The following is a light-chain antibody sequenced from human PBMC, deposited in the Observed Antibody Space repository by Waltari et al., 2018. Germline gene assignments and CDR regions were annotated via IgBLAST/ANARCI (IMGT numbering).Light chain of an antibody. V-gene: IGKV2-30*01. CDR1: QSLVYSDGNTY. J-gene: IGKJ1*01. Sequence: DVVMTQSPLSLPVTLGQPSSISCRSSQSLVYSDGNTYLNWFQQRPGQSPRRLIYKVSTRDYGVPVRFSGSGSGTDVTLKISRVEAEDVWVYYCMQGTHRWTFGQGTKVEIK. CDR3: MQGTHRWT. CDR2: KVS.